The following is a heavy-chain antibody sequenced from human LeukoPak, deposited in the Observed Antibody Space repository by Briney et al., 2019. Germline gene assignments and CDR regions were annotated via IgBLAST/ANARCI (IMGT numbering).Heavy chain of an antibody. V-gene: IGHV1-18*01. CDR2: ISAYNGNT. J-gene: IGHJ6*03. CDR3: ARDRSRLVADYYYYMDV. D-gene: IGHD2-15*01. CDR1: GYTFTSYG. Sequence: GASVKVSCKASGYTFTSYGISWVRQAPGQGLEWMGWISAYNGNTNYAQKLQGRVTMTTDTSTSTAYMELRSLRSDDTAVYYCARDRSRLVADYYYYMDVWGKGTTVTVSS.